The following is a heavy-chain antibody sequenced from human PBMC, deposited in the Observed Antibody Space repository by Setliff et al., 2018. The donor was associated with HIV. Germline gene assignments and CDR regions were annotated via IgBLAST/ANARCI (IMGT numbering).Heavy chain of an antibody. Sequence: KPSETLSLTCAVYGESLSGYYWTWIRQHPGKGLEWLGYIYYSGNTYYNPSLKGRVTISVDTSNNQLSLKLSSVTAEDTAVYYCARVPLYDSSGFYYLGAFDIWGQGTMVTVSS. D-gene: IGHD3-22*01. CDR2: IYYSGNT. V-gene: IGHV4-31*11. J-gene: IGHJ3*02. CDR3: ARVPLYDSSGFYYLGAFDI. CDR1: GESLSGYY.